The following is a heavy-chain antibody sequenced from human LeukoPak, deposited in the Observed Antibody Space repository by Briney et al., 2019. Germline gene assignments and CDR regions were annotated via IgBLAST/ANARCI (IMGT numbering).Heavy chain of an antibody. CDR2: IYYSGST. Sequence: SETLSLTCTVSGGSISSYYWSWIRQPPGKGLEWSGYIYYSGSTNYNPSLKSRVTISVDTSKNQFSLKLSSVTAADTAVYYCARSVEGYCSGGSCYSYYHYMDVWGKGTTVTVSS. CDR3: ARSVEGYCSGGSCYSYYHYMDV. CDR1: GGSISSYY. D-gene: IGHD2-15*01. V-gene: IGHV4-59*01. J-gene: IGHJ6*03.